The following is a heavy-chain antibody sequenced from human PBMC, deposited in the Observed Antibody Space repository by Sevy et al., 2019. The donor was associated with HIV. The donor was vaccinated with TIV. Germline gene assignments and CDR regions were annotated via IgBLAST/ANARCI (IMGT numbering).Heavy chain of an antibody. D-gene: IGHD3-10*01. J-gene: IGHJ4*02. CDR3: ARVVGSGTYYGGDFDY. Sequence: GGSLRLSCAASGFTFSSYAMSWVRQAPGKGLEWVSGISGSGGSTYYVDSVKGRFTISRDNSRNTLYLQMISLGAEGTAVCYCARVVGSGTYYGGDFDYWGQGTLVTVSS. CDR1: GFTFSSYA. CDR2: ISGSGGST. V-gene: IGHV3-23*01.